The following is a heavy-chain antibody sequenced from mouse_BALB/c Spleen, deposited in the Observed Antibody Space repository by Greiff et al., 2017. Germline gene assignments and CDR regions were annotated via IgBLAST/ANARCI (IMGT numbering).Heavy chain of an antibody. V-gene: IGHV5-4*02. Sequence: EVQLVESGGGLVKPGGSLKISCAASGFTFSDYDMYWVRQTPGKRLEWVATISDGGSSTYYPDSVKGRFTISRDNAKNNLYLQMSSLKSEDTAMYYAASYYGNYWVAYWGQGTLVTVSA. D-gene: IGHD2-1*01. J-gene: IGHJ3*01. CDR2: ISDGGSST. CDR1: GFTFSDYD. CDR3: ASYYGNYWVAY.